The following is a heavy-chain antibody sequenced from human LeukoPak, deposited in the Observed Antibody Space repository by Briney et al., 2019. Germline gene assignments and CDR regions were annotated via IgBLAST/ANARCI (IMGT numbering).Heavy chain of an antibody. V-gene: IGHV1-2*02. CDR3: AREATGGNFDY. CDR1: VLSFIGFH. CDR2: MNPNSAAT. Sequence: GASVKVSCKASVLSFIGFHIHWVRQAPGQGLEWMGCMNPNSAATQYAQNFQGRVTMTGDTSISTAYMELIRLTSDDTAVYYCAREATGGNFDYWGQGTLVTVSS. J-gene: IGHJ4*02. D-gene: IGHD4-23*01.